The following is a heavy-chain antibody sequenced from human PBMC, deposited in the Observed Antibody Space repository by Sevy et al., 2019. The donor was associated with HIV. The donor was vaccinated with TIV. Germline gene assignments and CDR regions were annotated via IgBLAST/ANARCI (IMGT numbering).Heavy chain of an antibody. D-gene: IGHD1-7*01. J-gene: IGHJ4*02. V-gene: IGHV3-21*01. CDR1: GFILSNYN. Sequence: GGSLRLSCAASGFILSNYNMHWVRQAPGKGLQWVSCISSSSNHIYYAHSLKGRFTISRDNAKNSLYLQMNSLRAEDTAVYYCARKMELLVPDYWGQGTLVTVSS. CDR2: ISSSSNHI. CDR3: ARKMELLVPDY.